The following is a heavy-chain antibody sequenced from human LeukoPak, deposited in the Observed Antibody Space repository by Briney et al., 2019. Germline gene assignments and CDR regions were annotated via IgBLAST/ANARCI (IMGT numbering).Heavy chain of an antibody. V-gene: IGHV1-18*04. Sequence: GASVKVSCKASGYTFTSYGISWVRQAPGQGLEWMGWISAYNGNTNYAQTLQGRVNMTTDTSTSTAYMELRSMRSDDTAVYYCARDSNDYVWGSLGYWGQGTLVTVSS. CDR1: GYTFTSYG. J-gene: IGHJ4*02. CDR2: ISAYNGNT. D-gene: IGHD3-16*01. CDR3: ARDSNDYVWGSLGY.